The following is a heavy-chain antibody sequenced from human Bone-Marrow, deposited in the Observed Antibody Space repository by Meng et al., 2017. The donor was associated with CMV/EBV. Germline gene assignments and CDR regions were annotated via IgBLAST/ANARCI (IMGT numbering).Heavy chain of an antibody. CDR3: TTTETIGYCSSTSCSPLDY. CDR2: ISSSSSSYI. J-gene: IGHJ4*02. D-gene: IGHD2-2*01. V-gene: IGHV3-21*03. CDR1: GFTFSSSW. Sequence: ETLSLTCAASGFTFSSSWMHWVRQALGKGLEWVSSISSSSSSYIYYADSVKGRFTISRDDSKNTLYLQMNSLKTEDTAVYYCTTTETIGYCSSTSCSPLDYWGQGTLVTVSS.